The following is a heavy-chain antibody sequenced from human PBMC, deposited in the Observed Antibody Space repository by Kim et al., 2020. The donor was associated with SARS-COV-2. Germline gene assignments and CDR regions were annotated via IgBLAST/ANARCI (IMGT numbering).Heavy chain of an antibody. J-gene: IGHJ4*02. CDR1: GYTFTSYA. CDR2: INAGNGNT. Sequence: ASVKVSCKASGYTFTSYAMHWVRQAPVQRLEWMGWINAGNGNTKYSQKFQGRVTITRDTSASTAYMELSSLRSEDTAVYYCARAAARPRASVDYWGQGTLVTVSS. CDR3: ARAAARPRASVDY. D-gene: IGHD6-6*01. V-gene: IGHV1-3*01.